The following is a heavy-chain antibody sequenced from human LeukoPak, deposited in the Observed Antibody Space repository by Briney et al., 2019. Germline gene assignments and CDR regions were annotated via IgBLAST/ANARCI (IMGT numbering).Heavy chain of an antibody. D-gene: IGHD5-18*01. CDR2: ISSSSSTI. J-gene: IGHJ4*02. CDR3: AKDSSRYSYVDYFDY. Sequence: AGGSLRLSCAASGFTFSSYSMNWVRQAPGKGLEWVSYISSSSSTIYYADSVKGRFTISRDNAKNTLYLQMNSLRAEDTAVYYCAKDSSRYSYVDYFDYWGQGTLVTVSS. V-gene: IGHV3-48*01. CDR1: GFTFSSYS.